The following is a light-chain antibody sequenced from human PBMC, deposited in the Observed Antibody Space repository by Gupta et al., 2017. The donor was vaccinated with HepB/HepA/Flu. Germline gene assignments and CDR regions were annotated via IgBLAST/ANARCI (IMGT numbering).Light chain of an antibody. CDR1: TIGDKN. CDR2: RNS. CDR3: QEWDTSTGV. V-gene: IGLV3-9*01. J-gene: IGLJ2*01. Sequence: SYELTQPLSVSVALGQTARITCGRNTIGDKNVHSYQQKSGQAPVLVNDRNSNRPAGIPERFSGSDSGTTATMTITRAQAGEEAYYYCQEWDTSTGVFGGGTKLTVL.